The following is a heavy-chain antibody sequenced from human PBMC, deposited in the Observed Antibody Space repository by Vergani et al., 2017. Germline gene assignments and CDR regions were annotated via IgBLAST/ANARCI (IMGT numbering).Heavy chain of an antibody. Sequence: EAQLVQSGAEVTKPGESLRIPCKGSGYSFTNYWISWVRQMPGKGLEWMGIIDPSDSYTNYSPSFQGHVTISADKSISTAYLQWSSLKASDTAMYYCVILPQCSSASCYYGTALGQFDPWGQGTLVTVSS. CDR2: IDPSDSYT. V-gene: IGHV5-10-1*03. CDR3: VILPQCSSASCYYGTALGQFDP. D-gene: IGHD2-2*01. CDR1: GYSFTNYW. J-gene: IGHJ5*02.